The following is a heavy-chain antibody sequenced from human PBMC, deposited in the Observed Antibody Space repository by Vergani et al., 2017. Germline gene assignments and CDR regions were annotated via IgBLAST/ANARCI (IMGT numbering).Heavy chain of an antibody. Sequence: QVQLQQWGAGLLKPSETLSLTCAVYGGSFSGYYWSWIRQPPGKGLEWIGEINHSGSTNYNPSLKSRVTISVDPSKNQFSLKLSSVTAADTAVDYCARSSKRNYVYDWGQGTLVTVSS. CDR3: ARSSKRNYVYD. CDR1: GGSFSGYY. V-gene: IGHV4-34*01. CDR2: INHSGST. J-gene: IGHJ4*02.